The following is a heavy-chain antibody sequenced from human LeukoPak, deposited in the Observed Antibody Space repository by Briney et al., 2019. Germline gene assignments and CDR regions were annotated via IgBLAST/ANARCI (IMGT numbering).Heavy chain of an antibody. CDR3: ARGSGSYYPFGY. CDR1: GYTFTSNY. D-gene: IGHD1-26*01. CDR2: ISPSGGST. Sequence: ASVKVSCKAFGYTFTSNYMHWVRQAPGQGPEWMGVISPSGGSTTYAQKFQGRVTLTRDMSTSTDYLELSSLRSEDTAVYYCARGSGSYYPFGYWGQGTLVTVSS. V-gene: IGHV1-46*01. J-gene: IGHJ4*02.